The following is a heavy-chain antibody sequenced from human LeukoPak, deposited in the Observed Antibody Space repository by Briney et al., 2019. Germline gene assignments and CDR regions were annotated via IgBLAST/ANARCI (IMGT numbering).Heavy chain of an antibody. CDR2: INHSGSN. V-gene: IGHV4-34*01. J-gene: IGHJ4*02. CDR1: GGSFCGYY. Sequence: PSETLSLNSAVYGGSFCGYYWSWIRPPPGQGLEWIGEINHSGSNNYHQSLNSRVTISVDTSKNPFSLKLSSVTAADTAVYYCAREHLTTDYWGQGILVTVSA. D-gene: IGHD4-17*01. CDR3: AREHLTTDY.